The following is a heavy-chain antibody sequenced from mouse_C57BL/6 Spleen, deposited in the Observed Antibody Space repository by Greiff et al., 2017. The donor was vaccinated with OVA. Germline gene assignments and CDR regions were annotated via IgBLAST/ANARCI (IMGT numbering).Heavy chain of an antibody. CDR2: INPNNGGT. CDR3: ARNYYGSSSDY. D-gene: IGHD1-1*01. V-gene: IGHV1-22*01. Sequence: EVKLQESGPELVKPGASVKMSCKASGYTFTDYNMHWVKQSHGKSLEWIGYINPNNGGTSYNQKFKGKATLTVNKSSSTAYMERRSLTSEDSAVYYCARNYYGSSSDYWGQGTTLTVSS. CDR1: GYTFTDYN. J-gene: IGHJ2*01.